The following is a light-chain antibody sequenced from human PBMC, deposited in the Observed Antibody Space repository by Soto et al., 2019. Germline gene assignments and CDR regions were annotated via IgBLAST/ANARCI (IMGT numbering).Light chain of an antibody. CDR3: QQYFDVPFT. V-gene: IGKV4-1*01. J-gene: IGKJ4*01. Sequence: IVITQSRDSLAVSRGEGATMNCKCSRSVLYKSNNKNHLAWYQQKPGQPPQLIIYWASTRESGVPERFSGSGSGTDFTLTISSLEAEDVAFYWCQQYFDVPFTFGGGTKVDI. CDR2: WAS. CDR1: RSVLYKSNNKNH.